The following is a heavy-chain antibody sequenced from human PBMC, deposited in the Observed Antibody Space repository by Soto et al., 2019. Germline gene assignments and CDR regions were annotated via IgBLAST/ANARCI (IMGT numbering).Heavy chain of an antibody. Sequence: SETLSLTCAVYGGSFSCYCWSWIRQPPGKGLEWIGEINHSGSTNYNPSLKSRVTISVDTSKNQFSLKLSSVTAADTAVYYCARAWHYYGSGSYYGYAFDIWGQGTMVTVSS. CDR1: GGSFSCYC. D-gene: IGHD3-10*01. CDR3: ARAWHYYGSGSYYGYAFDI. J-gene: IGHJ3*02. V-gene: IGHV4-34*01. CDR2: INHSGST.